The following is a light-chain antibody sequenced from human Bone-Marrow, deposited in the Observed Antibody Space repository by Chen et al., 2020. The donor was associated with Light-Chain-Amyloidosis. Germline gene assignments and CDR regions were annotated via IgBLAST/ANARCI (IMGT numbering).Light chain of an antibody. Sequence: SYVLTQPSSVSVAPGQTATIACGGNNIGSTSVHWYQQTPGQAPLLFVYDDSDRPSGIPERLSGSNSGNTATLTISGVEAGDEADYYCQVWARSSDRPVFGGGTKLTVL. J-gene: IGLJ3*02. CDR1: NIGSTS. V-gene: IGLV3-21*02. CDR2: DDS. CDR3: QVWARSSDRPV.